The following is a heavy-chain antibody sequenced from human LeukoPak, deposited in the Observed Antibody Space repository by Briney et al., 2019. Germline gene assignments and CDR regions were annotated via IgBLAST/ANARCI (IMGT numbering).Heavy chain of an antibody. V-gene: IGHV3-23*01. CDR2: ISPSADDT. D-gene: IGHD5-18*01. CDR3: AKMWIQLWSSGGDFDY. J-gene: IGHJ4*02. CDR1: GFNFSNYS. Sequence: GGPLRLSCEASGFNFSNYSMSWVRQLPGKGLGWVSAISPSADDTYYADSVKGRFTISRDNSKNTLSLQMNSLRAEDTAVYYCAKMWIQLWSSGGDFDYWGRGILVSVSS.